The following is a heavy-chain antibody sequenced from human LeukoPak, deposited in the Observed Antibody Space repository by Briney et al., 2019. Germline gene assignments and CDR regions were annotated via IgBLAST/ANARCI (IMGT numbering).Heavy chain of an antibody. J-gene: IGHJ5*02. D-gene: IGHD5-24*01. CDR2: IYHSGST. Sequence: SETLSLTCAVSGGSISSSNWWSWVRQPPGKGLEWIGEIYHSGSTNYNPSLKSRVTISVDKSKNQFSPKLSSVTAADTAVYYCARVEMATITVWFDPWGQGTLVTVSS. CDR1: GGSISSSNW. V-gene: IGHV4-4*02. CDR3: ARVEMATITVWFDP.